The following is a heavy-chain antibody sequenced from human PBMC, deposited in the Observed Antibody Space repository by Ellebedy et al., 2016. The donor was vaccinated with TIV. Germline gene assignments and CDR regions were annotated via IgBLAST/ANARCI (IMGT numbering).Heavy chain of an antibody. Sequence: SETLSLXXAVYGESFSGYYWTWIRQPPGKGLEWIGEINHSGSTNYNPSLKGRVTISVDTSKNQFSLKLSSVTAADTAVYYCARGREATFDYWGQGTLVTVSS. CDR2: INHSGST. J-gene: IGHJ4*02. D-gene: IGHD1-26*01. V-gene: IGHV4-34*01. CDR1: GESFSGYY. CDR3: ARGREATFDY.